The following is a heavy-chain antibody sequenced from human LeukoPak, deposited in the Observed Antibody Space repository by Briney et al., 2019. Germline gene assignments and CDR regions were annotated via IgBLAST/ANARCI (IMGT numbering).Heavy chain of an antibody. CDR1: GHSFTSHW. J-gene: IGHJ4*02. Sequence: KSGESLKISCKDSGHSFTSHWIGWVRQMPGKGLEWMGIIYPGDSDTRYSPSFQGQVTISADKSISTAYLQWSSLKASDTAMYYCARLSYYDFWSGSYFDYWGQGTLVTVSS. CDR3: ARLSYYDFWSGSYFDY. CDR2: IYPGDSDT. D-gene: IGHD3-3*01. V-gene: IGHV5-51*01.